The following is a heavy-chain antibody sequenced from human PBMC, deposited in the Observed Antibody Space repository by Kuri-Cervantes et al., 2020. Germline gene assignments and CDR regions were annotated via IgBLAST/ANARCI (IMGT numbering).Heavy chain of an antibody. CDR1: GFTFSSYV. Sequence: GESLKISCAASGFTFSSYVMSWARQAPGKGLEWVSAISGSGGSTYYADSVKGRFTISRDNSENTLDLQMSSLRPDDTALYYCAKDYYGGNAFDSWGQGTLVTVSS. J-gene: IGHJ4*02. CDR2: ISGSGGST. CDR3: AKDYYGGNAFDS. V-gene: IGHV3-23*01. D-gene: IGHD4-23*01.